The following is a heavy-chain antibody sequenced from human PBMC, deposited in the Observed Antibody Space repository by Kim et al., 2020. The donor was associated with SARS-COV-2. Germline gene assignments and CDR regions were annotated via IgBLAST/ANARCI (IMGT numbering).Heavy chain of an antibody. CDR1: GGSITSGAYY. J-gene: IGHJ3*02. CDR2: VYSSGSS. CDR3: ATDHYDYRGSPDAFDI. Sequence: SETLSLTCTVSGGSITSGAYYWSWIRQHPGMGLEWVGHVYSSGSSFYNPSLKSRVTISLDTSNNQFSLRLTSVTAADTAVYYCATDHYDYRGSPDAFDIWGQGALVTVSS. D-gene: IGHD4-17*01. V-gene: IGHV4-31*03.